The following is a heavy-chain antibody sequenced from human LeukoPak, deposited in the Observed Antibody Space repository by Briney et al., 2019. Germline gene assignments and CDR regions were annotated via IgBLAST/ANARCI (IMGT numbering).Heavy chain of an antibody. CDR1: GFTFSSYW. Sequence: GGSLRLSCAASGFTFSSYWMHWVRQAPGKGLVWASRINSDGSSTSYADSVKGRFTISRDNAKNTLYLQMNSLRAEGTAVYYCARSLRKVASDYSLPGYWGQGTLVTVSS. V-gene: IGHV3-74*01. J-gene: IGHJ4*02. CDR3: ARSLRKVASDYSLPGY. D-gene: IGHD5-12*01. CDR2: INSDGSST.